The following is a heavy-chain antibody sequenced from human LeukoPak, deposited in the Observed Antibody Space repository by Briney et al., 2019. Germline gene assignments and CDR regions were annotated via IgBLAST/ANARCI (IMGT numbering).Heavy chain of an antibody. J-gene: IGHJ5*02. CDR1: GGSISSSSYY. CDR3: ARVITMVRGVIITRWFDP. CDR2: IYYSGST. Sequence: SETLSLTCTVSGGSISSSSYYWGWIRQPPGKGLEWIGSIYYSGSTYYNPSLKSRVTISVDTSKNQFSLKLSSVTAADTAVYYCARVITMVRGVIITRWFDPWGQGTLVTVSS. D-gene: IGHD3-10*01. V-gene: IGHV4-39*07.